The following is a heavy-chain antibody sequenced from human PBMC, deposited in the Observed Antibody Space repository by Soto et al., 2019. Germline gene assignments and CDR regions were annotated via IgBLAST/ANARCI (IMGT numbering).Heavy chain of an antibody. Sequence: QVQLVESGGGLVQPGGSLRLTCVASGFTFGSHGMHWVRQAPGTGLEWVAVISYDETNEHYVDSVKGRFTISRDNSKSILYLPMNRLRPEDTAVYKCAKDLRTTISDYGMDVWGQGTTVTVSS. CDR2: ISYDETNE. V-gene: IGHV3-30*18. CDR1: GFTFGSHG. CDR3: AKDLRTTISDYGMDV. J-gene: IGHJ6*02.